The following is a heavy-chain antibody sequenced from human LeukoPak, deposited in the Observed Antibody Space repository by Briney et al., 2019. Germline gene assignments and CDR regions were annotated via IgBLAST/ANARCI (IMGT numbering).Heavy chain of an antibody. CDR3: ARDRWNYDP. Sequence: SETLSLTCCVSLGSISSGSYYWSWIRQPAGKGLEWIGRIYTSGSTNYDPSLKSRVTISVDTSKNQFSLKLSSVTAADTAVYYCARDRWNYDPWGQGTLVTVSS. J-gene: IGHJ5*02. D-gene: IGHD1-7*01. CDR2: IYTSGST. CDR1: LGSISSGSYY. V-gene: IGHV4-61*02.